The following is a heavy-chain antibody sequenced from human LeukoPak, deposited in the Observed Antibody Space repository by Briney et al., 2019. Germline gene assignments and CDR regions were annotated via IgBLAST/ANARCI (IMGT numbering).Heavy chain of an antibody. D-gene: IGHD3-10*01. CDR2: INSDGSST. CDR1: GFTFSSYW. Sequence: GGSLRLSCAAYGFTFSSYWMHCVRQAPGKGLVWVSRINSDGSSTSYADSVKGRFTISRDNAKNTLYLQMNSLRAEDTAVYYCARVRQGRYFDYWGQGTLVTVSS. CDR3: ARVRQGRYFDY. J-gene: IGHJ4*02. V-gene: IGHV3-74*01.